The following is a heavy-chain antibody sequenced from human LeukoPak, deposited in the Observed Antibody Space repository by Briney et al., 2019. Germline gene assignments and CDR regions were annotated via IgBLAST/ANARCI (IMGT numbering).Heavy chain of an antibody. CDR3: AKDRSCINEVCHGDFDY. Sequence: PGESLRLSCAASGFIFSSYAMSWVRQAAGKGLEWVSTISGSGGTTYYADSVKGRITISSDNSKNTVYLQMNSLRAEDTAVYYCAKDRSCINEVCHGDFDYWGQGTLVTVSS. J-gene: IGHJ4*02. V-gene: IGHV3-23*01. D-gene: IGHD2-8*01. CDR2: ISGSGGTT. CDR1: GFIFSSYA.